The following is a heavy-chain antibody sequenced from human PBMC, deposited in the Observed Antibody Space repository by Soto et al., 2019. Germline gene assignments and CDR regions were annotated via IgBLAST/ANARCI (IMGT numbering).Heavy chain of an antibody. CDR3: AHRRARSQRMAVSEY. Sequence: SPPEPRNHAQSLTIACRSRGLSLSTRGVGVGWIRQPPGKALEWPALIYWNDDKRYSPSLKSRLTITKDTSKNQVVLTMTNMDPVDTATYYCAHRRARSQRMAVSEYLGKGT. J-gene: IGHJ1*01. CDR1: GLSLSTRGVG. V-gene: IGHV2-5*01. CDR2: IYWNDDK. D-gene: IGHD6-25*01.